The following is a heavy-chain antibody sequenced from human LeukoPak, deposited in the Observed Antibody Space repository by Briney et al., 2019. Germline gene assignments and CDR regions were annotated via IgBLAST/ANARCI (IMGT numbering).Heavy chain of an antibody. J-gene: IGHJ6*02. V-gene: IGHV1-69*13. CDR2: IIPIFGTA. CDR3: ARGGGDGYNHDYYYGMDV. CDR1: GGTFSSYA. Sequence: SVTVSCKASGGTFSSYAISWVRQAPGQGLEWMGGIIPIFGTANYAQKFQGRVTITADESTSTAYMELSSLRSEDTAVYYCARGGGDGYNHDYYYGMDVWGQGTTVTVSS. D-gene: IGHD5-24*01.